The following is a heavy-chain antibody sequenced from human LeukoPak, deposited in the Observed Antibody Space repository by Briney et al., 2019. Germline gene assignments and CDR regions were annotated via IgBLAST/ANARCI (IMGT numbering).Heavy chain of an antibody. J-gene: IGHJ5*02. V-gene: IGHV3-48*01. CDR3: ARDQIYCSSTSCSNH. CDR2: ISSSSSTI. CDR1: GFTVSSNF. Sequence: PGGSLRLSCAASGFTVSSNFMSWVRQAPGKGLGWVSYISSSSSTIYYADSVKGRFTISRDNAKNSLYLQMNSLRAEDTAVYYCARDQIYCSSTSCSNHWGQGTLVTVSS. D-gene: IGHD2-2*01.